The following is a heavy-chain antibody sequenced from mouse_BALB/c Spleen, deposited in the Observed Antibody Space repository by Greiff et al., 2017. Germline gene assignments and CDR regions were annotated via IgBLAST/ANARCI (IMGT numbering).Heavy chain of an antibody. CDR1: GFTFSSYA. Sequence: DVQLVESGGGLVKPGGSLKLSCAASGFTFSSYAMSWVRQTPEKRLEWVATISSGGSYTYYPDSVKGRFTISRDNAKNTLYLQMSSLRSEDTAMYYCARQLGLLGAYWGQGTLVTVSA. J-gene: IGHJ3*01. CDR2: ISSGGSYT. V-gene: IGHV5-9-3*01. CDR3: ARQLGLLGAY. D-gene: IGHD3-1*01.